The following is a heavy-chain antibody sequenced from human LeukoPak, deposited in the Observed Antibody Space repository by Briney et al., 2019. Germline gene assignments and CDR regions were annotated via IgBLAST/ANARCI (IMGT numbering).Heavy chain of an antibody. CDR3: ARDSGGYYPDFDY. CDR2: INTDGSST. Sequence: PGGSLRLSCAVSGFTFSSYWMHWVRQVPGKGLVWVSRINTDGSSTYYADSVKGRFAVSRDNAKNTLYLQMNSLRAEDTAVYYCARDSGGYYPDFDYWGQGTLVTVSS. D-gene: IGHD5-18*01. V-gene: IGHV3-74*01. J-gene: IGHJ4*02. CDR1: GFTFSSYW.